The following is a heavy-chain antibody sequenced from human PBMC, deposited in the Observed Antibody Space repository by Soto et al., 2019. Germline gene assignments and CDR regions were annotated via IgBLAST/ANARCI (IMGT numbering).Heavy chain of an antibody. Sequence: ASVKVSCKASGFTFTNYYMHWVRQAPGQGLEWIGIINPTSDNTTYAQKLQDRVTMTRDTSTSTAYMELRSLRSDDTAVYYCARDGRFLLRYFDWPQGYYYGMDVWGQGTTVTVSS. V-gene: IGHV1-46*01. CDR2: INPTSDNT. CDR1: GFTFTNYY. J-gene: IGHJ6*02. CDR3: ARDGRFLLRYFDWPQGYYYGMDV. D-gene: IGHD3-9*01.